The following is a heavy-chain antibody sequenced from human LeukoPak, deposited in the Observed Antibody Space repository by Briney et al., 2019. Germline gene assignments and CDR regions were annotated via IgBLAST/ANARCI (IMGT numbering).Heavy chain of an antibody. D-gene: IGHD5-24*01. V-gene: IGHV1-2*02. CDR3: ARDRYGDGFAHLDY. CDR1: GFTFTTYA. CDR2: ITPGGGT. Sequence: ASLKVSCKASGFTFTTYAIYWVRQAPGQGLEWMGWITPGGGTNYPQKFQGRVAITWDTSITTAYMDLSRLTSDDTAVYYCARDRYGDGFAHLDYWGQGALVTVSS. J-gene: IGHJ4*02.